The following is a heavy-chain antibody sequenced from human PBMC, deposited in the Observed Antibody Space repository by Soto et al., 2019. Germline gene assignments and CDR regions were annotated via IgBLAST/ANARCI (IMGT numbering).Heavy chain of an antibody. CDR1: GFTFRSAW. V-gene: IGHV3-74*01. J-gene: IGHJ4*02. D-gene: IGHD6-19*01. CDR3: IRGPSGWFGCDY. Sequence: DVQLVESGGGLVQPGGSLSLSCAASGFTFRSAWMHWFRQAPGKGLVWVSRSNSGASTTNYADSVKGRFTISRDNDKNTLYLHMDSLKVDDTAVYYCIRGPSGWFGCDYWGQGTLVTVSS. CDR2: SNSGASTT.